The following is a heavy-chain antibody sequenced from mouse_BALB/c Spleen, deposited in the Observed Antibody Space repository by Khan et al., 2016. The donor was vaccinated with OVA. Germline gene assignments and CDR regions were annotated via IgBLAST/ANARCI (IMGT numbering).Heavy chain of an antibody. J-gene: IGHJ2*01. CDR3: ARTTRIKY. D-gene: IGHD2-12*01. CDR2: ISYSGST. V-gene: IGHV3-2*02. CDR1: GYSITSGYG. Sequence: EVQLQESGPGLVKPSQTLSLTCTVTGYSITSGYGWNWIRQFPGNKLEWIGYISYSGSTNYTPSLKSRISITRNTSKHKFFLQLNSAAMEDTARYYCARTTRIKYWGQGTTLTVSS.